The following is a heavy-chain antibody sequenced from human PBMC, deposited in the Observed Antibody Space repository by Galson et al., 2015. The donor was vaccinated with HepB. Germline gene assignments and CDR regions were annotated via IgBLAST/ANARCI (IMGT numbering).Heavy chain of an antibody. CDR3: AKDDACIGMSY. CDR2: IKLDGSDK. D-gene: IGHD2-15*01. V-gene: IGHV3-7*03. Sequence: SLRLSCAASGFIFGSYWMSWVRQAPGKGLEWVANIKLDGSDKYYVDSVKGRFTISRDNAKNSLYLQMNNLRAEDTAIYYCAKDDACIGMSYWGRGTLVTVFS. CDR1: GFIFGSYW. J-gene: IGHJ4*02.